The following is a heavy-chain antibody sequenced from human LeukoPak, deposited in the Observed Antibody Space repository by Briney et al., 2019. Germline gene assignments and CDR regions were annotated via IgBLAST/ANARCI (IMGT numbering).Heavy chain of an antibody. V-gene: IGHV3-23*01. CDR1: GFTFSSYA. CDR2: ISGSGGTT. CDR3: AKGDVVTAIFPLDY. D-gene: IGHD5-12*01. J-gene: IGHJ4*02. Sequence: GGSLRLSCAASGFTFSSYAMSWVRQAPGKGLEWVSGISGSGGTTHYADSVQGRFTISRDNSKKTLFLQMSSLRAEDTAVYYCAKGDVVTAIFPLDYWGQGTLVIVSS.